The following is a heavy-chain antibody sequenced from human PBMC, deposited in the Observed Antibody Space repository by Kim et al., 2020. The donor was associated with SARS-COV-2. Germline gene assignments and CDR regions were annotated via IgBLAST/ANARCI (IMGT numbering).Heavy chain of an antibody. D-gene: IGHD5-12*01. CDR3: ARGGSPKVEMATMTMGNNWFDP. CDR2: INHSGST. CDR1: GGSFSGYY. V-gene: IGHV4-34*01. J-gene: IGHJ5*02. Sequence: SETLSLTCAVYGGSFSGYYWSWIRQPPGKGLEWIGEINHSGSTNYNPSLKSRVTISVDTSKNQFSLKLSSVTAADTAVYYCARGGSPKVEMATMTMGNNWFDPWGQGTLVTVSS.